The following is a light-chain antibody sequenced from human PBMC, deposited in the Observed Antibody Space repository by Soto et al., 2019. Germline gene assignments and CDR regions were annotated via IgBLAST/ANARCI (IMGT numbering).Light chain of an antibody. V-gene: IGKV1-9*01. CDR3: QQLNSYPRT. J-gene: IGKJ4*01. CDR1: QGISSY. Sequence: DIQLTQSPSFLSASVGDRVTIPCRASQGISSYLAWHQQKPGKAPKLLIYAASTLQSGVPSRFSGSGSGTEFTLTISSLQPEDFATYYCQQLNSYPRTFGGGTKVEIK. CDR2: AAS.